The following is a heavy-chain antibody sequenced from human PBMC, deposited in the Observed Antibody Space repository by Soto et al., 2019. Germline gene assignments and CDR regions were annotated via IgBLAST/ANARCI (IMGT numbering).Heavy chain of an antibody. CDR1: GFMFPRSS. CDR3: ARESEDLTSNFDY. Sequence: GGPLRRSCPASGFMFPRSSMNWARQAPGKGLEWVSSISNTTNYIYYRDSMKGVSTISGDNAKKSLYLEMNSLRAEETAVYYCARESEDLTSNFDYWGQGTLVTVSS. V-gene: IGHV3-21*01. CDR2: ISNTTNYI. J-gene: IGHJ4*02.